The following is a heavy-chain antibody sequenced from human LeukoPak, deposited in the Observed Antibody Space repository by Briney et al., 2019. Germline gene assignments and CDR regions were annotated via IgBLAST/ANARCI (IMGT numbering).Heavy chain of an antibody. V-gene: IGHV3-23*01. CDR2: ISGSGGST. CDR3: AELGITMIGGV. Sequence: QTGGSLRLSCAASGFTFSSYGMSWVRQAPGKGLEWVSAISGSGGSTYYADSVKGRFTISRDNAKNSLYLQMNSLRAEDTAVYYCAELGITMIGGVWGKGTTVTISS. J-gene: IGHJ6*04. CDR1: GFTFSSYG. D-gene: IGHD3-10*02.